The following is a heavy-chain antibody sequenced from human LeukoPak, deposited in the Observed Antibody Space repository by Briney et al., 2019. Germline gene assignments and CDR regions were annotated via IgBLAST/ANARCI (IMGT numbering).Heavy chain of an antibody. J-gene: IGHJ4*02. V-gene: IGHV3-20*04. CDR3: ARGGITIFGVVLPPDY. Sequence: PGGSLRLSCAASGFTFDDYGMSWVRQAPGKGLEWVSGIKWNGGSTGYADSVKGRFTISRDNAKNSLYLQMNSLRAGDTALYYCARGGITIFGVVLPPDYWGQGTLVTVSS. D-gene: IGHD3-3*01. CDR2: IKWNGGST. CDR1: GFTFDDYG.